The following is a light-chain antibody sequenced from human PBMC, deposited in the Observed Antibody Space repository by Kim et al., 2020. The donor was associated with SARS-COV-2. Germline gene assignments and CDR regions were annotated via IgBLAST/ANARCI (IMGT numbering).Light chain of an antibody. Sequence: SASTGDRVTITCRASQGISSYLAWYQQKPGKAPKLLLYATSTLQGGVPSRFIGSGSGTDFTLTISCLQSEDFATYYCQQYYSYPYTVGQGTKLEI. V-gene: IGKV1-8*01. CDR3: QQYYSYPYT. CDR2: ATS. CDR1: QGISSY. J-gene: IGKJ2*01.